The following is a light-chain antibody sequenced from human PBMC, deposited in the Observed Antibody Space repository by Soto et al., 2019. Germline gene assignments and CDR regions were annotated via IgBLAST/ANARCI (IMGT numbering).Light chain of an antibody. V-gene: IGKV3D-15*01. CDR2: GAS. CDR3: QQYDKWPLT. J-gene: IGKJ4*01. CDR1: HSVDSN. Sequence: EIVMTQSPGPLSVSTGQGATLSCRASHSVDSNLAWYQQKPGQAPRLLIYGASTRPTGIPDRFSGSGSGTEFTLTISSLQSEDFAVYYCQQYDKWPLTFGGGTKVEIK.